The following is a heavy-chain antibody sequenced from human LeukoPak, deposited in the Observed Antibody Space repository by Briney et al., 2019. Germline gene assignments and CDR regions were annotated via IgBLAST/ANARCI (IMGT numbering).Heavy chain of an antibody. D-gene: IGHD3-10*01. CDR1: GFTFSSYA. CDR3: AKALGANYFDF. V-gene: IGHV3-23*01. CDR2: ISGGGGSA. Sequence: GGSLRLSCAASGFTFSSYAMNWVRQAPGKGLEWVSTISGGGGSAYYAASMQGRLTISRDNSRSTLCLQMSSLRDEDTAVYYCAKALGANYFDFWGQGTLVTVSS. J-gene: IGHJ4*02.